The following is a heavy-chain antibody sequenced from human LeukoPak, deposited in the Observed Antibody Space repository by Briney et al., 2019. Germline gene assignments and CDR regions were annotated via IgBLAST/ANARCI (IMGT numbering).Heavy chain of an antibody. CDR2: IYYSGST. CDR1: GGSISSYY. V-gene: IGHV4-59*08. J-gene: IGHJ5*02. CDR3: ARAAAAGTRYNWFDP. Sequence: SETLSLTCTVSGGSISSYYWSWIRQPAGKGLEWIGYIYYSGSTNYNPSLKSRVTISVDTSKNQFSLKLSSVTAADTAVYYCARAAAAGTRYNWFDPWGQGTLVTVSS. D-gene: IGHD6-13*01.